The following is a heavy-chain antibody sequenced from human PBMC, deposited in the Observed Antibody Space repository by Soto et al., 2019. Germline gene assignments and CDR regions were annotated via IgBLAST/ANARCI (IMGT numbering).Heavy chain of an antibody. V-gene: IGHV3-74*01. CDR3: ATVFDV. CDR2: IDTDGGGT. Sequence: EVQLVESGGGIVQPGGSLRVSCAASGFTFRRHRIHWVRQAPGKGLEWVSRIDTDGGGTSYADSVKGRFTISTDNAENTVYLQMDGLRVEDTAVYYCATVFDVWGQGTLVTVSS. J-gene: IGHJ4*02. D-gene: IGHD4-17*01. CDR1: GFTFRRHR.